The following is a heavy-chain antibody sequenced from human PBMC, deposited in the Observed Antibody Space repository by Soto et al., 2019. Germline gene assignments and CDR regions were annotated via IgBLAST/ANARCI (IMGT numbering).Heavy chain of an antibody. Sequence: GGSLRLSCAASGFTFSSYAMHWVRQAPGKGLELVAVISYDGSNKYYADSVKGRFTISRDNSKNTLYLQMNSLRAEDTAVYYCAIDYYRFNSGYGFSMDVWGQGTTVTVSS. D-gene: IGHD5-12*01. V-gene: IGHV3-30-3*01. CDR2: ISYDGSNK. CDR1: GFTFSSYA. CDR3: AIDYYRFNSGYGFSMDV. J-gene: IGHJ6*02.